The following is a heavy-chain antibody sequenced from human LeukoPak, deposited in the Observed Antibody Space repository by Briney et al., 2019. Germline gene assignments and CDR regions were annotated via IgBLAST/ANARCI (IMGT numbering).Heavy chain of an antibody. J-gene: IGHJ3*02. CDR1: GGSISSSNW. CDR3: ARDLWVVVTVSDAFDI. V-gene: IGHV4-4*02. Sequence: SGTLSLTCAVSGGSISSSNWWSWVRQPPGKGLEWIGEIYHSGSTNYNPSLKSRVTISVDKSKNQFSLKLSSVTAADTAVYYCARDLWVVVTVSDAFDIWGQGTMVTVSS. CDR2: IYHSGST. D-gene: IGHD2-21*02.